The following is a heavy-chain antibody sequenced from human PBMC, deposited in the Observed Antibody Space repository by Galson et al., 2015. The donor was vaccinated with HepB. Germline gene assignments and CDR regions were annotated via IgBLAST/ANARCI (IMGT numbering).Heavy chain of an antibody. CDR3: AIWGWGNDY. V-gene: IGHV4-39*07. CDR1: GGSVSGGNCF. Sequence: LSLTCTVSGGSVSGGNCFWGWLRQPPEKGLEWIGTIFYTGITYYNPSLKSRVTVSLDTSKNQFSLKVNSVTAADTAVYYCAIWGWGNDYWGRGTLVTV. D-gene: IGHD3-16*01. CDR2: IFYTGIT. J-gene: IGHJ4*02.